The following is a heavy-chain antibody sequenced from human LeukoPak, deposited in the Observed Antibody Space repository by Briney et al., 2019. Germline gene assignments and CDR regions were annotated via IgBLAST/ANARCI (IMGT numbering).Heavy chain of an antibody. CDR1: GASISSYY. J-gene: IGHJ4*02. CDR3: ARDLSGSLYFDY. D-gene: IGHD3-10*01. Sequence: SETLSLTCTVSGASISSYYYNWIRQAAGRGLEWIGRLYISGSTDYNPSLKSRVTISVDTSNNQFSLNLNSVTAADTAVYFCARDLSGSLYFDYWGQGVLVTVSS. CDR2: LYISGST. V-gene: IGHV4-4*07.